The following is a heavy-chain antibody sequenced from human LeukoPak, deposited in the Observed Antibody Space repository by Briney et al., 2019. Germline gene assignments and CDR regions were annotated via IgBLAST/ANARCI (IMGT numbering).Heavy chain of an antibody. Sequence: GGSLRLSCAASGFTFSSYAMSWVRQAPGKGLEWGSAISGSGGSTYYADSVKGWFTISRNNSKNTLYLQMNSLRAEDTAVYYCAKGSRVGATVGDAFDIWGQGTMVTVSS. V-gene: IGHV3-23*01. D-gene: IGHD1-26*01. CDR2: ISGSGGST. CDR3: AKGSRVGATVGDAFDI. J-gene: IGHJ3*02. CDR1: GFTFSSYA.